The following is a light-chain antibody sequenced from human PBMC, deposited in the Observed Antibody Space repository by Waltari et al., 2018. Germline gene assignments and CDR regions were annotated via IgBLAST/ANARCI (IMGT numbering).Light chain of an antibody. Sequence: QSALTHPAYVSGSPGQSTTLSCTGSSSDVGNYHRVSWYQQHPGKAPTPMIYAVSKRPSGVSDRFSGSKSGDMASLTISGLQPEDEAEYFCSSYAGSSKGVFGGGTKVTVL. J-gene: IGLJ2*01. CDR2: AVS. CDR1: SSDVGNYHR. CDR3: SSYAGSSKGV. V-gene: IGLV2-23*02.